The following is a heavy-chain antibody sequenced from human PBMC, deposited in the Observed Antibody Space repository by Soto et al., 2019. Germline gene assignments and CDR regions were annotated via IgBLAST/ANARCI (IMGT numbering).Heavy chain of an antibody. D-gene: IGHD5-12*01. V-gene: IGHV3-74*01. J-gene: IGHJ4*02. CDR3: ATLNGYDY. CDR2: IDNTGSSA. Sequence: GGSLRLSCAASGFPLSSHWLQWVRQVPGRGLVWVSRIDNTGSSAIYADSVRGRFTVSRDNAKDTLYLHMNSLRAEDTAVYYCATLNGYDYWGQGTLVTVPS. CDR1: GFPLSSHW.